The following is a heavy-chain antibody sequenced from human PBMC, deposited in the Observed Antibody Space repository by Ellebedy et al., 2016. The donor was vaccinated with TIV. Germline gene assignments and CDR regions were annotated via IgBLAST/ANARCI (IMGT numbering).Heavy chain of an antibody. D-gene: IGHD2-15*01. CDR1: GFTFSHYG. CDR2: ISYDGSKK. J-gene: IGHJ5*02. CDR3: AKDVRSGRRPHYFDP. V-gene: IGHV3-30*18. Sequence: PGGSLRLSCEASGFTFSHYGFHWVRQAPGKGLEWVAVISYDGSKKYYADSVKGRFTISRDNSKNLVYLQMNSLSAEDTAVYFFAKDVRSGRRPHYFDPWGQGNLVTDSS.